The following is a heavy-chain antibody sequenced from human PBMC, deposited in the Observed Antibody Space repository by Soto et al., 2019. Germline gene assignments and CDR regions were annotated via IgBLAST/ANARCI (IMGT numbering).Heavy chain of an antibody. D-gene: IGHD4-4*01. V-gene: IGHV3-7*02. CDR3: ATIGGVTFQY. CDR1: GLAFSTYW. CDR2: TKPDETET. Sequence: EVQLVESGGGLVQPGGSLRLSCTTSGLAFSTYWMAWVRQAPGKGLEWVGNTKPDETETYYADSVEGRFTISRDNAKSSLYLQMDSLRVEDTAVYYCATIGGVTFQYWGQGTPVTVSS. J-gene: IGHJ4*02.